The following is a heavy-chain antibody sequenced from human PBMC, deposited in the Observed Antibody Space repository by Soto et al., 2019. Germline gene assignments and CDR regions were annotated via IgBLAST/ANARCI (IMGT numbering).Heavy chain of an antibody. Sequence: EVQLLESGGGLVQPGGSLRLSCAASGFTFSSYAMSWVRQAPGKGLEWVSAITDSGSSTYYADSVRGRFTISRDNSKNTLYLQMNGLTAEDTAIYYCAKAPGYGCTSRLNYFHYWGQGTLVTVSS. CDR2: ITDSGSST. CDR3: AKAPGYGCTSRLNYFHY. J-gene: IGHJ4*02. CDR1: GFTFSSYA. V-gene: IGHV3-23*01. D-gene: IGHD2-8*01.